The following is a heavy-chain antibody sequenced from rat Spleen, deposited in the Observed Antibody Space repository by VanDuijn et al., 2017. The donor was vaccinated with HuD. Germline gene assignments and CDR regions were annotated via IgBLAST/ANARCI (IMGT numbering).Heavy chain of an antibody. V-gene: IGHV5-29*01. CDR3: ARQDTSGYSNWFTY. D-gene: IGHD4-3*01. CDR2: ISSDGGGT. Sequence: EVQLVESGGGLVQPGRSLKLSCAASGFTFSDYGMAWVRQAPTKGLEWVATISSDGGGTYYRDSVKGRFTVSRDNTRSTQFLQMDSLRSEDTATYYCARQDTSGYSNWFTYWGQGTLVTVSS. CDR1: GFTFSDYG. J-gene: IGHJ3*01.